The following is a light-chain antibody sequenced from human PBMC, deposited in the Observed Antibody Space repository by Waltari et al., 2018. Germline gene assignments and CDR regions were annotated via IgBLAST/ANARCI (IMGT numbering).Light chain of an antibody. Sequence: QSDLTQPASVSGSPGQSVTISCTATSSDVGSYTFVSWYQQYPGKAPKVVIYEVSKRPSGVSNRYSGSKSGNTASLTISGLQAEDEADYYCCSYASTSNSVVFGGGTKLTVL. CDR2: EVS. J-gene: IGLJ2*01. V-gene: IGLV2-23*02. CDR1: SSDVGSYTF. CDR3: CSYASTSNSVV.